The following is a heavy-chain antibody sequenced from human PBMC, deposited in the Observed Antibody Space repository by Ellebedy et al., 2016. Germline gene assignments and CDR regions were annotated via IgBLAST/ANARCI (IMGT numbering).Heavy chain of an antibody. CDR3: AREEVGLDY. D-gene: IGHD1-26*01. CDR1: GFSFSYGW. V-gene: IGHV3-48*02. J-gene: IGHJ4*02. CDR2: ISSSSSTI. Sequence: GESLKISXAASGFSFSYGWMNWVRQAPGKGLEWVSYISSSSSTIYYADSVKGRFTISRDNAKNSLYLQMNSLRDEDTAVYYCAREEVGLDYWGQGTLVTVSS.